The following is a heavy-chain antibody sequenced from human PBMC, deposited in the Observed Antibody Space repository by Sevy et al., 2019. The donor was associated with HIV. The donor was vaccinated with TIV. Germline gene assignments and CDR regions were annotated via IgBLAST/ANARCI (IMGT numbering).Heavy chain of an antibody. Sequence: SETLSLTCTVSGGSISSSSYYWGWIPQPPGKGREWIGSIYYSGRTYSNPALKSRVTISVDTTKNQYSLKLSSVTAADTVIYYCARQLYYYGGGGRNAFDIWGQGTLVTVSS. CDR1: GGSISSSSYY. V-gene: IGHV4-39*01. CDR3: ARQLYYYGGGGRNAFDI. J-gene: IGHJ3*02. CDR2: IYYSGRT. D-gene: IGHD3-22*01.